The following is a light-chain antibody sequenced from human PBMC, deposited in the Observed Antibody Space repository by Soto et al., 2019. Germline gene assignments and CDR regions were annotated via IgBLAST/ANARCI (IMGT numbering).Light chain of an antibody. J-gene: IGKJ2*01. CDR1: QSISNY. Sequence: DIQMTQSPSSLSASVGDRVTITCRASQSISNYLNWYQHKAGKAPKVLIYAASSLQRGVPSRFSGSGSGTDFTLIISSLQPEDFATYYCQQSTFGQGTKLEIK. V-gene: IGKV1-39*01. CDR2: AAS. CDR3: QQST.